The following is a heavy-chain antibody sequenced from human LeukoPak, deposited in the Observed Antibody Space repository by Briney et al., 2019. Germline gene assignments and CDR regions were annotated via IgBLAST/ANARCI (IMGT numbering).Heavy chain of an antibody. CDR2: IYYSENT. V-gene: IGHV4-61*08. D-gene: IGHD6-19*01. Sequence: SESLSLTCTVSGVSVSSGGYSWSWLRQPQGKGLEWIGYIYYSENTNSNSSLNSRATISVDTSKNQFTLKLSSVTAADSSGYYCAREGSAVAGTDYWGQGTLVTVSS. CDR1: GVSVSSGGYS. CDR3: AREGSAVAGTDY. J-gene: IGHJ4*02.